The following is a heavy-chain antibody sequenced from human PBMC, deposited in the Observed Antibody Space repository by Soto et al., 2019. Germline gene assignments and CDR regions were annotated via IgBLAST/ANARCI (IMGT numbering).Heavy chain of an antibody. V-gene: IGHV3-33*01. D-gene: IGHD3-9*01. Sequence: GGSLRLSCAASGFTFSSYGMHWVRQAPGKGLEWVAVIWYDGSNKYYADSVKGRFTISRDNSKNTLYLQMNSLRAEDTAVYYCARDEVGYFDWLSHGMCAFDIWGQGTMVTVSS. CDR1: GFTFSSYG. CDR2: IWYDGSNK. CDR3: ARDEVGYFDWLSHGMCAFDI. J-gene: IGHJ3*02.